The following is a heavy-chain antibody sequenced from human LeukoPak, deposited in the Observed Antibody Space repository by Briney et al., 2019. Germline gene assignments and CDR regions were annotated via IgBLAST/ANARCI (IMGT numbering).Heavy chain of an antibody. CDR3: ARGGERGTFFFGH. Sequence: GGSLRLSCAASVITFSAHAMRWVRQTPGRGVERVAFIRSDASKQNSADSVKGRFSIYRDRSKNMVYLQMNSLNTEDTAVYFCARGGERGTFFFGHWGQGTLVTVSS. J-gene: IGHJ4*02. D-gene: IGHD3-16*01. CDR1: VITFSAHA. V-gene: IGHV3-30*02. CDR2: IRSDASKQ.